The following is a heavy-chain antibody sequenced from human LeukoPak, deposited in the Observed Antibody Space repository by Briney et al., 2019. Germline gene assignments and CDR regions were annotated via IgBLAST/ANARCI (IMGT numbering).Heavy chain of an antibody. Sequence: GGSLRLSCAASGFIFSNYLITWVRQAPGKGLEWVSGISGSAASTYYGDSVKGRFTISRENSKNTLFLQMNSLRAEDTAVYYCARVSRDSTGSHAFDIWGQGTMVTVFS. V-gene: IGHV3-23*01. D-gene: IGHD3-22*01. CDR1: GFIFSNYL. J-gene: IGHJ3*02. CDR2: ISGSAAST. CDR3: ARVSRDSTGSHAFDI.